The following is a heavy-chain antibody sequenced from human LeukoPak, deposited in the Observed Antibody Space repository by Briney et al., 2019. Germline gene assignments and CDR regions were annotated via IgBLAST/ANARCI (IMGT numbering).Heavy chain of an antibody. J-gene: IGHJ3*01. CDR2: IWYDGSNK. CDR3: ARDWGPTSGDFHYDAFDF. V-gene: IGHV3-33*01. CDR1: GFTFSSYG. D-gene: IGHD1-26*01. Sequence: GGSLRLPCAASGFTFSSYGMHWVRQAPGKGLEWVAVIWYDGSNKYYADSVKGRFTISRDNSKNTLYLQMNSLRAEDTAVYYCARDWGPTSGDFHYDAFDFWGQGTVVTVSS.